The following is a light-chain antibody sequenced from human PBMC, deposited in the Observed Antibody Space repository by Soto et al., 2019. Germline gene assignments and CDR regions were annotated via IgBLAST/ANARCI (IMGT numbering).Light chain of an antibody. V-gene: IGLV1-47*02. CDR1: SANIGNNY. J-gene: IGLJ1*01. CDR3: VSWDDSLSGLV. CDR2: SNN. Sequence: QSVLTQPPSASGTPGQRVTISCSGRSANIGNNYVCWYQQLPGTAPKLLIYSNNQRPSGVPDRFSGSKSGTSASLAISGLRYEDEADYHCVSWDDSLSGLVFGTGTKLTVL.